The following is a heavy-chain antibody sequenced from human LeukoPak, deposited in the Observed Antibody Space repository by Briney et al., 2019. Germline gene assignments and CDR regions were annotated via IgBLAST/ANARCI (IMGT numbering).Heavy chain of an antibody. D-gene: IGHD6-6*01. V-gene: IGHV3-23*01. CDR1: GFTFSSYA. CDR2: ISNSGCST. Sequence: GGSQRLSCAASGFTFSSYAMNWVRQAPGKGLEWVSGISNSGCSTYYADSVKGRFTISRDNSKNTLYLQMNSLRAEDTAVYYCAKETSSSFDYWGQGTLVTVSS. J-gene: IGHJ4*02. CDR3: AKETSSSFDY.